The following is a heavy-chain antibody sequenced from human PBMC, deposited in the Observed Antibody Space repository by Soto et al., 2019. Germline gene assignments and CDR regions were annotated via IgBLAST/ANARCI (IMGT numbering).Heavy chain of an antibody. J-gene: IGHJ3*02. V-gene: IGHV3-9*01. CDR1: GFTFDDYA. D-gene: IGHD5-18*01. CDR3: AKDGYSYGYGAFDI. CDR2: ISWNSGSI. Sequence: GGSLRLSCAASGFTFDDYAMHWVRQAPGKGLEWVSGISWNSGSIGYADSVKGRFTISRDNAKNSLYLQMNSLRAEDTALYYCAKDGYSYGYGAFDIWGQGTMVTVSS.